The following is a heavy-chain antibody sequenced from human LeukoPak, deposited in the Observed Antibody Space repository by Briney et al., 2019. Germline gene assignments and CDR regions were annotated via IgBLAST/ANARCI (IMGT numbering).Heavy chain of an antibody. CDR1: GFTFSSSA. D-gene: IGHD5-24*01. CDR3: AKDQREEMPTISDY. J-gene: IGHJ4*02. Sequence: PGRSLRLSCAASGFTFSSSAMTWVRQAPGKGLEWVSTISGSGGGTYYADSVKGRFTISRDNSKNTLYLQMNSLRAEDTAVYYCAKDQREEMPTISDYWGQGTPVTVSS. CDR2: ISGSGGGT. V-gene: IGHV3-23*01.